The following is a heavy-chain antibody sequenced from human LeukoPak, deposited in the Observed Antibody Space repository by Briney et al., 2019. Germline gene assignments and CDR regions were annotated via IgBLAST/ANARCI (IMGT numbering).Heavy chain of an antibody. J-gene: IGHJ4*02. Sequence: GGSLRLSCAASGFTFSSYWMSWVRQAPGKGLEWVANIKQDGSEKYYVDSVKGRFTISRDNAKNTLYLQMNSLRAEDTAVYYCARTSAVAPPDYWGQGTLVTVSS. V-gene: IGHV3-7*01. CDR1: GFTFSSYW. CDR3: ARTSAVAPPDY. D-gene: IGHD6-19*01. CDR2: IKQDGSEK.